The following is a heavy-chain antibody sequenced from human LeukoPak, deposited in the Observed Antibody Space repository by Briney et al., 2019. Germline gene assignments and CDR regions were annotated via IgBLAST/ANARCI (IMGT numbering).Heavy chain of an antibody. D-gene: IGHD3-22*01. J-gene: IGHJ4*02. V-gene: IGHV3-48*04. CDR3: ASLTMINEDY. Sequence: GGSLRLSCAASGFTFSSYAMHWIRQAPGKGLEWVSYISSSGSTIYYADSVKGRFTISRDNAKNSLYLQMNSLRAEDTAVYYCASLTMINEDYWGQGTLVTVSS. CDR2: ISSSGSTI. CDR1: GFTFSSYA.